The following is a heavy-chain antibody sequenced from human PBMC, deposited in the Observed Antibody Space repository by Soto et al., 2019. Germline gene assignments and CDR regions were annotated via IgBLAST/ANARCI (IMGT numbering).Heavy chain of an antibody. CDR1: GFPFRSHS. CDR3: ARAPPYYDFWSAGFDYYYYGMDV. Sequence: GSLRPFCAASGFPFRSHSMNWVRPAPGEGTEGVSNISSSSSTIYYADSVKGRFTISRDNSKNTLYLQMNSLRAEDTAVYYCARAPPYYDFWSAGFDYYYYGMDVWGQGTTVTVSS. D-gene: IGHD3-3*01. CDR2: ISSSSSTI. J-gene: IGHJ6*02. V-gene: IGHV3-48*01.